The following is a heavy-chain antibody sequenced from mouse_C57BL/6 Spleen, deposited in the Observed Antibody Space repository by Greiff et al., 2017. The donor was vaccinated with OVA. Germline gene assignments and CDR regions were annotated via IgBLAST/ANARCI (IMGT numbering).Heavy chain of an antibody. CDR1: GYTFTSYW. D-gene: IGHD2-1*01. V-gene: IGHV1-69*01. CDR3: AMLLWSYFDY. J-gene: IGHJ2*01. Sequence: VQLQQPGAELVMPGASVKLSCKASGYTFTSYWMHWVKQRPGQGLEWIGEIDPSDSYTNYNQKFTGKSTLTVDKSSSTAYMQLSSLTSEDSAVYYCAMLLWSYFDYWGQGTTLTVSS. CDR2: IDPSDSYT.